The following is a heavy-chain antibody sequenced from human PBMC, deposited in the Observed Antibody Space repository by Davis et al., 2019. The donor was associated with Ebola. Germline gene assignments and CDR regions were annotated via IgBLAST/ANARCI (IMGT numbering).Heavy chain of an antibody. Sequence: ASVKVSCKASGYTFTNYDVEWVRQAPGQGLEWMAWISAYNGHTNYAQKFQGRLTLTTDTSRSTAYMELRSLTSDDTAEYFCARGRNGGWDFDYWGQGTLVTVSS. J-gene: IGHJ4*02. CDR1: GYTFTNYD. V-gene: IGHV1-18*01. CDR3: ARGRNGGWDFDY. CDR2: ISAYNGHT. D-gene: IGHD6-19*01.